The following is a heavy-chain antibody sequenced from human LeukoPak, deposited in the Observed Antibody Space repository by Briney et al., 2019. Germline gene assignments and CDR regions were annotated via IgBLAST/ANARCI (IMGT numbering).Heavy chain of an antibody. V-gene: IGHV4-34*01. J-gene: IGHJ5*02. Sequence: PSETLSLTCAVYGGSFSGYYWSWIRQPPGKGLEWIGEINHSGSTNYNPSLKSRVTISVDTSKNQFSLKLSSVTAADTAVYYCARRALSFGSYYVRWFDPWGQGTLVTVSS. CDR1: GGSFSGYY. D-gene: IGHD1-26*01. CDR3: ARRALSFGSYYVRWFDP. CDR2: INHSGST.